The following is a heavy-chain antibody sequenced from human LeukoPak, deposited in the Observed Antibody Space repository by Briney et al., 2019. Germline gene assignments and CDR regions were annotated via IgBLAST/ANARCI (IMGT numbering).Heavy chain of an antibody. CDR2: INVDGSNI. D-gene: IGHD2-21*02. CDR1: GFTFSTYW. CDR3: ARRRDGGGWD. Sequence: GGSLRLSCAASGFTFSTYWVNWVRQAPGKGLVRVSRINVDGSNIIYADSVRGRFTISRDNAKNTLYLQMNSLRVDDTAVYYCARRRDGGGWDWGQGSLVTVSS. V-gene: IGHV3-74*01. J-gene: IGHJ4*02.